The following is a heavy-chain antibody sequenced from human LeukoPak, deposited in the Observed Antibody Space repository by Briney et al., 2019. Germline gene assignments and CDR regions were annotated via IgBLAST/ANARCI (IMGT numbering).Heavy chain of an antibody. D-gene: IGHD6-6*01. CDR1: GFTFSSYW. J-gene: IGHJ4*02. CDR2: INSDGSST. Sequence: GGSLRLSCAASGFTFSSYWMHWVRQSPGKGLLWVSRINSDGSSTWYADSVKGRFTISRDNAKNTLYLQMNSLRAEDTAVYYCARFYSSSSSDYWGQGTLVTVSS. V-gene: IGHV3-74*01. CDR3: ARFYSSSSSDY.